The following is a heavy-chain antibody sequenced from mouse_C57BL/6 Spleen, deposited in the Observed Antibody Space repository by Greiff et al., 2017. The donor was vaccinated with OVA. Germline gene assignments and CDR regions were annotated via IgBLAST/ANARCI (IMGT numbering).Heavy chain of an antibody. V-gene: IGHV1-64*01. CDR3: ARSGITTVDYYAMDY. CDR1: GYTFTSYW. J-gene: IGHJ4*01. Sequence: QVQLQQPGAELVKPGASVKLSCKASGYTFTSYWMHWVKQRPGQGLEWIGMIHPTSGSTTYNEKFKSKATLTVDKSSSTAYMQLSSLTSEDSAVYYCARSGITTVDYYAMDYWGQGTSVTVSS. CDR2: IHPTSGST. D-gene: IGHD1-1*01.